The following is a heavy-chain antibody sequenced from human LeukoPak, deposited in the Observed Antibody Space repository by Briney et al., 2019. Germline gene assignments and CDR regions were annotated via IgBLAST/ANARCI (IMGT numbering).Heavy chain of an antibody. J-gene: IGHJ4*02. V-gene: IGHV1-2*02. CDR3: VRGGDGDRRDFDY. CDR1: GYIFTAYY. Sequence: GASVKVSCKASGYIFTAYYLHWVRQAPGQGLEWMGWINPNSGDPNYAQNFQGRVTMSRDTSISTAYMELGSLRSDDKAVYYCVRGGDGDRRDFDYWGQGTLVTVSS. D-gene: IGHD5-24*01. CDR2: INPNSGDP.